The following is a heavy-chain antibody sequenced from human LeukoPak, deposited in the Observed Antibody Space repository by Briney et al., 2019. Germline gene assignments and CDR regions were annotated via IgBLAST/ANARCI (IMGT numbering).Heavy chain of an antibody. D-gene: IGHD2-15*01. J-gene: IGHJ4*02. CDR3: AKKIIGYCSSGRCHFDY. CDR1: GFTFSSCA. Sequence: PGGSLRLSCAASGFTFSSCAMSWVRQAPGKGLERVSGISGGGETTFYADSVKGRFTISRDNSKNTLYLQMSSLRAEDTAVYYCAKKIIGYCSSGRCHFDYWGQGTLVTVSS. V-gene: IGHV3-23*01. CDR2: ISGGGETT.